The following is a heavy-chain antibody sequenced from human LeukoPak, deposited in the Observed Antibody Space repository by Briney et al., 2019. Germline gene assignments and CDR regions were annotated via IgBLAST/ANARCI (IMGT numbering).Heavy chain of an antibody. D-gene: IGHD3-10*01. J-gene: IGHJ4*02. CDR2: IKEDGSEK. CDR1: GFTFSTYW. V-gene: IGHV3-7*04. Sequence: GGSLRLSCAASGFTFSTYWMSWVRQAPGKGLEWVANIKEDGSEKNYVGSVKGRFTISRDNAKNSLFLQMDSLRAEDTAVYFCARVYGSGSYYYWGQGTLVTVSS. CDR3: ARVYGSGSYYY.